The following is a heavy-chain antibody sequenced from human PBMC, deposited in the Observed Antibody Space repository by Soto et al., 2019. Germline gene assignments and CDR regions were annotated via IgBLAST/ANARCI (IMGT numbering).Heavy chain of an antibody. CDR3: ARDRVNNWFDP. Sequence: ASVKVSCKASGYTFTSYDINWVRQATGQGLEWMGWMNPNSGNTGYAQKFQGRVTITRDTSASTAYMELSSLRSEDTAVYYCARDRVNNWFDPWGQGTLVTVSS. CDR1: GYTFTSYD. D-gene: IGHD3-10*01. CDR2: MNPNSGNT. J-gene: IGHJ5*02. V-gene: IGHV1-8*01.